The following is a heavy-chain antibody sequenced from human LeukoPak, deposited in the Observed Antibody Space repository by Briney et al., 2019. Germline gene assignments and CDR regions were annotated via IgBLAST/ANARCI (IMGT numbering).Heavy chain of an antibody. Sequence: GGSLRLSCAASGFTFISYAMSWVRQAPGKGLEWVSGISDSGGTVYYADSVKGRFTISRDNSKNSLYLQMNSLRAEDTAVYYGAKQLSGSYKGFDYWGQGTLVTVSS. D-gene: IGHD1-26*01. CDR1: GFTFISYA. CDR3: AKQLSGSYKGFDY. V-gene: IGHV3-23*01. J-gene: IGHJ4*02. CDR2: ISDSGGTV.